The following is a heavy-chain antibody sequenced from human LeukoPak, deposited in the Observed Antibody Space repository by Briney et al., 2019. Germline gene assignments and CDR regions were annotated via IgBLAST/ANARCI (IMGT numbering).Heavy chain of an antibody. CDR2: IYISGST. V-gene: IGHV4-4*07. CDR1: GASINSHY. CDR3: ARGARAGYNLEPFDY. J-gene: IGHJ4*02. Sequence: PSETLSLTCSVSGASINSHYWTWIRQPAGKGLEWIGRIYISGSTNYSPSLKSRVTMSVDTSKNQFSLNLISVTAADTAVYYCARGARAGYNLEPFDYWGQGTLVTVSS. D-gene: IGHD5-24*01.